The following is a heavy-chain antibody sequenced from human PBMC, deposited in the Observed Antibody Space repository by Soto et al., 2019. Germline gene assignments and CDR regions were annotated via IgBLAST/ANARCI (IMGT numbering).Heavy chain of an antibody. D-gene: IGHD4-17*01. CDR3: VRDGSKTLRDCFDP. Sequence: PSETLSLTCSVSGGSMSKFYWSWIRKTAGKGLEWMGRVYATGTSDYNPSLRSRIAMSVDISRKTFSLRLRSVTAADTGVYYCVRDGSKTLRDCFDPWGQGIWVTVS. CDR2: VYATGTS. CDR1: GGSMSKFY. J-gene: IGHJ5*02. V-gene: IGHV4-4*07.